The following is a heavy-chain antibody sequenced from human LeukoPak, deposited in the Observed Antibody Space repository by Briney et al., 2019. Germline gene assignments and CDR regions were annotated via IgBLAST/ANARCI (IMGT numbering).Heavy chain of an antibody. CDR1: GFTFSSYW. Sequence: PGGSLRLSCAGSGFTFSSYWMSWVRQAPGKGLEWVANIKQDGSEKYYVDSVKGRFTISRDNAKNSLYLQMNSLRAEDTAVYYCAKSGVAGAPWLQNPNFDYWGQGTLVTVSS. D-gene: IGHD5-24*01. CDR2: IKQDGSEK. J-gene: IGHJ4*02. V-gene: IGHV3-7*01. CDR3: AKSGVAGAPWLQNPNFDY.